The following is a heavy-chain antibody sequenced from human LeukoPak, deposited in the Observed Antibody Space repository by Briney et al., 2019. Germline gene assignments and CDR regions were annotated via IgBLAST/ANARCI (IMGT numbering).Heavy chain of an antibody. CDR3: AKGSKAVLFTRDRYMDV. D-gene: IGHD6-19*01. Sequence: GGSLRLSCAASGFTFSSYDIHWVRQAPGKGLEWVAFIRYDGSNKYYADSVRGRFTISRDNSKKTLYLQMNSLRAEDTAVYFCAKGSKAVLFTRDRYMDVWGKGTTVTISS. V-gene: IGHV3-30*02. CDR2: IRYDGSNK. CDR1: GFTFSSYD. J-gene: IGHJ6*03.